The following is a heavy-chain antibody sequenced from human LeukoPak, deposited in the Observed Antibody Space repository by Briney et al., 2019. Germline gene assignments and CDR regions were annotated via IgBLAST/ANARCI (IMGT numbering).Heavy chain of an antibody. V-gene: IGHV3-66*01. D-gene: IGHD6-19*01. J-gene: IGHJ6*03. Sequence: GVSLRLFHASWVHTFSSYHISCVRQARGKALEWGSVIYRGGSTYYADSVKGRFTISRDNSKNTLYLQMNSLRAEDTAVYYCARDLPSRIAVAGEGYYNYRVVWGKGTRVSIS. CDR1: VHTFSSYH. CDR2: IYRGGST. CDR3: ARDLPSRIAVAGEGYYNYRVV.